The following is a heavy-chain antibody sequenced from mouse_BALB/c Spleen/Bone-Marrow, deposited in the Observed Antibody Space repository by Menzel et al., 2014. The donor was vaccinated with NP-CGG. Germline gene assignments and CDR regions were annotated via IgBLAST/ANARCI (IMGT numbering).Heavy chain of an antibody. Sequence: QVQLQQSGAKLVRPGVSVKISCKGSGYTFTDHAINWVKRSHAKSLEWIGVISGYYGDAIYNQKLKGKATMTVDKYSSXAXXXXAGLTSEDSAIYFFARSGKLRNAMDYWGQATSVTVSS. J-gene: IGHJ4*01. CDR3: ARSGKLRNAMDY. V-gene: IGHV1S137*01. D-gene: IGHD2-12*01. CDR2: ISGYYGDA. CDR1: GYTFTDHA.